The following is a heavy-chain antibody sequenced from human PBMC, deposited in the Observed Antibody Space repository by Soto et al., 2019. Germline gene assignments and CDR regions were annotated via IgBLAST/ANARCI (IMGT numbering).Heavy chain of an antibody. CDR1: GYTFTSYD. CDR3: ARERSSSKRFDP. V-gene: IGHV1-8*01. CDR2: MNPNSGNT. D-gene: IGHD3-16*02. Sequence: QVQLVQSGAEVKNPGASVKVSCKASGYTFTSYDINWVRQATGQGLEWMGWMNPNSGNTGYAQKFQGSVTMTRNTSISTAYMELSSLRSEDTAVYYCARERSSSKRFDPWGQGTLVTVSS. J-gene: IGHJ5*02.